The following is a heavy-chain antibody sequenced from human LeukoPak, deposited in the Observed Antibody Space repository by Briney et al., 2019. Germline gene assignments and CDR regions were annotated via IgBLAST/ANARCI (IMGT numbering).Heavy chain of an antibody. CDR1: GFTVSSNY. J-gene: IGHJ3*02. Sequence: GGSLRLSCAASGFTVSSNYMSWVRQAPGKGLEWVSVIYSGGSTYYADSVKGRFTISRGNSKNTLYLQMNSLRAEDTAVYYCARLWSSGWYGAFDIWGQGTMVTVSS. D-gene: IGHD6-19*01. V-gene: IGHV3-53*01. CDR3: ARLWSSGWYGAFDI. CDR2: IYSGGST.